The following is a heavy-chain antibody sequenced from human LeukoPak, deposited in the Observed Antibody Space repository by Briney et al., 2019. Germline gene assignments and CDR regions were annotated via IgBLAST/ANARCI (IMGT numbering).Heavy chain of an antibody. J-gene: IGHJ4*02. Sequence: PGGSLRLSCAASGFTFSGYAMHWVRQAPGKGLEWVALISYDGRNKYYADSVKGRFTISRDNSKNTLYLQMDSLGTEDTAMYYCARMYCTDTNCWSWGQGTLVTVSS. CDR1: GFTFSGYA. CDR2: ISYDGRNK. CDR3: ARMYCTDTNCWS. D-gene: IGHD2-2*01. V-gene: IGHV3-30*04.